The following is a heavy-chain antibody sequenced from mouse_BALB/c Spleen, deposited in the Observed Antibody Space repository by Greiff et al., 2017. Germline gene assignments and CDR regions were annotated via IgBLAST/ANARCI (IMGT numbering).Heavy chain of an antibody. D-gene: IGHD1-1*01. CDR2: ISYSGST. J-gene: IGHJ4*01. CDR1: GYSITSDYA. CDR3: ARKLITTVVDAMDY. Sequence: EVKLQQSGPGLVKPSQSLSLTCTVTGYSITSDYAWNWIRQFPGNKLEWMGYISYSGSTSYNPSLKSRISITRDTSKNQFFLQLNSVTTEDTATYYCARKLITTVVDAMDYWGQGTSVTVSS. V-gene: IGHV3-2*02.